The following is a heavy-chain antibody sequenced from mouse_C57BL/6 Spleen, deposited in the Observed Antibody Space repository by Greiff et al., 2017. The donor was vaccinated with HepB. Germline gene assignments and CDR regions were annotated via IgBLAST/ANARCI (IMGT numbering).Heavy chain of an antibody. V-gene: IGHV1-64*01. J-gene: IGHJ3*01. CDR1: GYTFTSYW. CDR2: IQPNSGST. CDR3: ARDYGSSPFAY. D-gene: IGHD1-1*01. Sequence: VQLQQPGAELVKPGASVKLSCKASGYTFTSYWMHWVKQRPGQGLEWIGMIQPNSGSTNYNEKFKSKATLTVDKSSSTAYMQLSSLTSEDSAVYYCARDYGSSPFAYWGQGTLVTVSA.